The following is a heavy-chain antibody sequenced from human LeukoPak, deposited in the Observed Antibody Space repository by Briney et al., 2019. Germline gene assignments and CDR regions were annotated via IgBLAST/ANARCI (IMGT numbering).Heavy chain of an antibody. D-gene: IGHD3-22*01. Sequence: GGSLRLSCAASGFTFSSYWMRWVRQAPGKGLVWVSRINSDGSSTSYADSVKGRFTISRDNAKNTLYLQMNGLRAEDTAVYYCARDVYYDSSGYYSAQTYHDAFDIWGQGTMVTVSS. CDR2: INSDGSST. CDR1: GFTFSSYW. J-gene: IGHJ3*02. CDR3: ARDVYYDSSGYYSAQTYHDAFDI. V-gene: IGHV3-74*01.